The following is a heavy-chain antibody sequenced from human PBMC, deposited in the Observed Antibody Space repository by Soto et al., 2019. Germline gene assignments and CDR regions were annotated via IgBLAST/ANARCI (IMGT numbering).Heavy chain of an antibody. CDR3: AKESHYDSSGYYYVPAFDI. V-gene: IGHV3-23*01. J-gene: IGHJ3*02. CDR1: GFTFSSYA. CDR2: ISGSGGST. Sequence: GGSLRLSCAASGFTFSSYAMSWVRQAPGKRLEWVSAISGSGGSTYYADSVKGRFTISRDNSKNTLYLQMNSLRAEDTAVYYCAKESHYDSSGYYYVPAFDIWGQGXMVTV. D-gene: IGHD3-22*01.